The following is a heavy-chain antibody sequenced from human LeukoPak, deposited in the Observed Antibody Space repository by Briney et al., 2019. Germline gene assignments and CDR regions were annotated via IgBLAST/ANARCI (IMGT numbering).Heavy chain of an antibody. V-gene: IGHV3-30-3*01. D-gene: IGHD2-2*01. CDR3: ASRGVPAAPFDY. CDR2: ISYDGSNK. Sequence: PGGSLRLSCAASGFTFSSYAMHWVRQAPGKGLEWVAVISYDGSNKYYADSVKGRFTISRDNSKNTLYLQMNSLRAEDTAVYYCASRGVPAAPFDYWGQGTLVTVSS. J-gene: IGHJ4*02. CDR1: GFTFSSYA.